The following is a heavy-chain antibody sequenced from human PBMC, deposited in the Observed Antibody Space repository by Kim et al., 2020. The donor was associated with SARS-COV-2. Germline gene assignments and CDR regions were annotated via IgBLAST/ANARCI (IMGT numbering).Heavy chain of an antibody. Sequence: GGSLRLSCTASGITSGNQGRTWVRQAPGKRLEWVSSISGEDGTTYYADSVRGRSTISRDNSKNTVYLQLSNMRAEDTATYYCLDYLGSGSHGFHWGQGALVTVSS. V-gene: IGHV3-23*01. CDR2: ISGEDGTT. CDR3: LDYLGSGSHGFH. J-gene: IGHJ1*01. CDR1: GITSGNQG. D-gene: IGHD3-10*01.